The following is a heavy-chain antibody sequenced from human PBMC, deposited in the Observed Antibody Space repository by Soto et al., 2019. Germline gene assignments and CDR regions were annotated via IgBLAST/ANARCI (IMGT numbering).Heavy chain of an antibody. CDR2: MYYSGST. J-gene: IGHJ4*02. D-gene: IGHD3-22*01. CDR1: GGSISSGAYY. Sequence: LSLTCTVSGGSISSGAYYWSWIRQHPGKGLEWIGYMYYSGSTYYNPSLKSRATTSGDTSKSQFSLKLNSVTAADTAVYYCARVYDSSGYPHFDYWGQ. V-gene: IGHV4-31*03. CDR3: ARVYDSSGYPHFDY.